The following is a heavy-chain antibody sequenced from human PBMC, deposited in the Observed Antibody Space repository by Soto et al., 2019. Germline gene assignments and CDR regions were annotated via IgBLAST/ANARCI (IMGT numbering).Heavy chain of an antibody. CDR1: GFTFSSYG. CDR2: ISYDGSNK. J-gene: IGHJ4*02. D-gene: IGHD3-10*01. CDR3: AKDLPRLLWFGELFEAGFDY. V-gene: IGHV3-30*18. Sequence: GGSLRLSCAASGFTFSSYGMHWVRQAPGKGLEWVAVISYDGSNKYYADSVKGRFTISRDNSKNTLYLQMNSLRAEDTAVYYCAKDLPRLLWFGELFEAGFDYWGQGTLVTVSS.